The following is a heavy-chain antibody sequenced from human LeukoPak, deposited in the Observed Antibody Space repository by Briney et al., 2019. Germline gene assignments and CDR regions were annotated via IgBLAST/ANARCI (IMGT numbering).Heavy chain of an antibody. D-gene: IGHD2-8*02. J-gene: IGHJ4*02. Sequence: SQTLSLTCAISGDNVSSNRAAWNWIRQSPSRGLQWLGRTYYRSKWYHDYAISVSGRLTVNADTSKNQISLHLNSVTPEDTAAYYCARALVGYLSPTGVFDDWGQGTRVTVSS. CDR2: TYYRSKWYH. CDR3: ARALVGYLSPTGVFDD. V-gene: IGHV6-1*01. CDR1: GDNVSSNRAA.